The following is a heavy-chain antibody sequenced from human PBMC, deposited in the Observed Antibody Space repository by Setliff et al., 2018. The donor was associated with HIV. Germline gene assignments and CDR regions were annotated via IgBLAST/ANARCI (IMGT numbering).Heavy chain of an antibody. CDR3: AKDGYSDYLNSYFDY. D-gene: IGHD4-17*01. J-gene: IGHJ4*02. V-gene: IGHV3-33*06. CDR2: IWYDGSYE. CDR1: GFTFSRFA. Sequence: GGSLRLSCAASGFTFSRFAMHWVRQAPGKGLEWVAVIWYDGSYEYYADSVKGRFTISRHNSKNTLYLHMNSLRAEDTAVYYCAKDGYSDYLNSYFDYWGQGTLVTVSS.